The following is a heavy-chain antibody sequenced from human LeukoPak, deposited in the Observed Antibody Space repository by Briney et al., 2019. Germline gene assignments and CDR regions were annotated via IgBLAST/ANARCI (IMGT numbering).Heavy chain of an antibody. V-gene: IGHV3-30*02. J-gene: IGHJ5*02. CDR2: IRYDGSNK. CDR3: ARDAHIAYCGGDCYSHNWFDP. D-gene: IGHD2-21*02. CDR1: GFTFSSYG. Sequence: GGSLRLSCAASGFTFSSYGMHWVRQAPGKGLEWVAFIRYDGSNKYYADSVKGRFTISRDNAKNSLYLQMNSLRAEDTAVYYCARDAHIAYCGGDCYSHNWFDPWGQGTLVTVSS.